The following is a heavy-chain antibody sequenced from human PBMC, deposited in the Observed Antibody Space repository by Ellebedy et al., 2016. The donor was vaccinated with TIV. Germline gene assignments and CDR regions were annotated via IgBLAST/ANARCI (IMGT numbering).Heavy chain of an antibody. CDR1: DGSFSPYF. V-gene: IGHV4-34*01. CDR3: ARGQGYWSGYGMDV. D-gene: IGHD3-3*01. Sequence: MPSETLSLTCAVSDGSFSPYFWTWIRQTPGKGLEWIGEINHSTTNYNPSLKSRVTISIDASKNQFSLNLISVTAADTGVYYGARGQGYWSGYGMDVWGQGTTVTVSS. CDR2: INHSTT. J-gene: IGHJ6*02.